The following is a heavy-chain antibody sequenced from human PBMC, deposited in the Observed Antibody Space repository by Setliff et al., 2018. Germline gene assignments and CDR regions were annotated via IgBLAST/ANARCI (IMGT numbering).Heavy chain of an antibody. CDR2: INHSGST. V-gene: IGHV4-34*01. CDR1: GESFSGHY. Sequence: SETLSLTCAVYGESFSGHYWSWIRQPPGKGLEWIGEINHSGSTNYNPSLKSRVTISVDTSKNQFSLKLNPVTAADTAVYYCVRTFNGSPADRWGQGTLVTVSS. D-gene: IGHD2-2*01. CDR3: VRTFNGSPADR. J-gene: IGHJ5*02.